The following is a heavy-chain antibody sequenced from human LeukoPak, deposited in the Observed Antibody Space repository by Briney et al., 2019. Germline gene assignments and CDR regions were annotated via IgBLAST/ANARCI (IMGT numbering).Heavy chain of an antibody. D-gene: IGHD1-26*01. CDR3: ARAHSGSYLGSFDY. CDR1: GGSVSSYS. CDR2: IYASGST. Sequence: PSETLSLTCTVSGGSVSSYSWSWIRQPAGKGLEWIGRIYASGSTSGTTNYNPSLKSRVTMSVDTSKNQFSLKVSSVTAADTAVYYCARAHSGSYLGSFDYWGQGTLVTVSS. J-gene: IGHJ4*02. V-gene: IGHV4-4*07.